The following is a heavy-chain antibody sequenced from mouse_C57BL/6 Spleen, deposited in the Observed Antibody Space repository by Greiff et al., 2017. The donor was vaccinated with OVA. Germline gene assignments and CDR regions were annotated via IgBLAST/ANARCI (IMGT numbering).Heavy chain of an antibody. CDR1: GFSLTSYG. CDR2: IWSGGST. D-gene: IGHD5-5*01. CDR3: ARAPLYLYAMDY. Sequence: VQLVESGPGLVQPSQSLSITCTVSGFSLTSYGVHWVRQSPGKGLEWLGVIWSGGSTDYHAAFISSLSISKDNSKSQVFFKMNSLQADDTAIYDCARAPLYLYAMDYWGQGTSVTVSS. V-gene: IGHV2-2*01. J-gene: IGHJ4*01.